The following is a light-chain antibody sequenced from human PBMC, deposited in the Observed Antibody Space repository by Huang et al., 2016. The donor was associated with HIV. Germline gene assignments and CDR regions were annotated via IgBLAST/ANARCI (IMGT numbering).Light chain of an antibody. CDR3: QQYNTYSRT. V-gene: IGKV1-5*03. CDR2: RAS. CDR1: QNIDNW. J-gene: IGKJ1*01. Sequence: DIQMTQSPSTLSASVGDTVTITCRASQNIDNWLAWYQQKPGKATKALIYRASSLESGVPSRVSGGGSGTEFTLTISSLQPDEFATYYCQQYNTYSRTFGQGTKVEIK.